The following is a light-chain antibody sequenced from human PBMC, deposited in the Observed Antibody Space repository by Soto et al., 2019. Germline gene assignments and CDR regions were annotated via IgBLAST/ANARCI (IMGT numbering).Light chain of an antibody. CDR3: QQYGTSSRT. CDR2: DAS. V-gene: IGKV3-20*01. CDR1: QSVSTY. Sequence: VLTPSPATLSLSPVERATLSCSARQSVSTYLAWYQQKPGQAPRLLIYDASNRATGIPDKFSGSGSGTDFTLPISRLEPEDFAVYYCQQYGTSSRTFGQGTKVDIK. J-gene: IGKJ1*01.